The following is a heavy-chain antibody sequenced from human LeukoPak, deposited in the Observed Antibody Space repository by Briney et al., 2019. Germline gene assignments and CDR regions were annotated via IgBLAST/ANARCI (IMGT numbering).Heavy chain of an antibody. Sequence: GRSLRLSCAASGFTFSSYAMHWVRQAPGKGLEWVAVISYDGSNKYYADSVKGRFTISRDNSKNTLYLQMNSLRAEDTAVYYCARVSVDYAGIDYWGQGTLVTVSS. CDR1: GFTFSSYA. CDR3: ARVSVDYAGIDY. D-gene: IGHD4-17*01. V-gene: IGHV3-30-3*01. CDR2: ISYDGSNK. J-gene: IGHJ4*02.